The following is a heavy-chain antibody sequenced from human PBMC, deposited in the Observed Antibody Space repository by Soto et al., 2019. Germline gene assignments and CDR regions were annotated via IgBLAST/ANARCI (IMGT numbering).Heavy chain of an antibody. J-gene: IGHJ3*02. V-gene: IGHV3-23*01. CDR1: GFTFSSYA. D-gene: IGHD3-10*01. CDR2: ISGSGGST. CDR3: AKRDGSGSYSSGAFDI. Sequence: GGSLRLSCAASGFTFSSYAMSWVRQAPGKGLEWVSAISGSGGSTYYADSVKGRFTISRDNSKNTLYLQMNSLRAEDTAVYYCAKRDGSGSYSSGAFDIWGQGTMVTVSS.